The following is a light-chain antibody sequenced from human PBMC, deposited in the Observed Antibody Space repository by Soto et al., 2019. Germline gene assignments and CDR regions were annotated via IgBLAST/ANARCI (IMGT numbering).Light chain of an antibody. V-gene: IGKV1-33*01. J-gene: IGKJ3*01. Sequence: DIQMTQSPASLSASVGDRVTITCQASQDIRKYLSWYQQKPGRAPTLLIYGASYLEAGVPSRCSGSGDGRDFITLISSLQPEDIATYYCCHYDHLPPFTFGPGTKVAI. CDR2: GAS. CDR1: QDIRKY. CDR3: CHYDHLPPFT.